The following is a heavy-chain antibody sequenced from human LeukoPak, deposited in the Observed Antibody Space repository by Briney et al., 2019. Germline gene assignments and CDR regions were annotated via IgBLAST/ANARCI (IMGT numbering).Heavy chain of an antibody. CDR2: IYPGDSNT. J-gene: IGHJ4*02. D-gene: IGHD6-13*01. V-gene: IGHV5-51*01. Sequence: GESLKISCKGSGYSFTSYWIGWVRQMPGKGLEWMGIIYPGDSNTRYSPSFQGQVTISADKSISTAYLQWSSLKASDTAIYYCARQSSSLALYYFDCWGQGTLVTVSS. CDR3: ARQSSSLALYYFDC. CDR1: GYSFTSYW.